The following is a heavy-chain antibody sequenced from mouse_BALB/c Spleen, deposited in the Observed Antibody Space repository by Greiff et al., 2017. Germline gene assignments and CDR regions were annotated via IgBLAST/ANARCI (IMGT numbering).Heavy chain of an antibody. V-gene: IGHV14-3*02. D-gene: IGHD2-1*01. CDR1: GFNIKDTY. J-gene: IGHJ2*01. CDR2: IDPANGNT. Sequence: EVQGVESGAELVKPGASVKLSCTASGFNIKDTYMHWVKQRPEQGLEWIGRIDPANGNTKYDPKFQGKATITADTSSNTAYLQLSSLTSEDTAVYYCATYGNLDYWGQGTTLTVSS. CDR3: ATYGNLDY.